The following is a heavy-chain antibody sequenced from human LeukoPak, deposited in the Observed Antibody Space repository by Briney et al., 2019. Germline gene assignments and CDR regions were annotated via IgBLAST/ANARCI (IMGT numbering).Heavy chain of an antibody. CDR1: GGSFSGYY. V-gene: IGHV4-34*01. CDR3: ARGRVVVPQDYYYMDV. D-gene: IGHD2-2*01. Sequence: PSETLSLTCAVYGGSFSGYYWTWIRQPPGKGLEWIGEINHSGSTNYNPSLKSRVTISEDTPKNQFSLYLSSVTASDTAVYYCARGRVVVPQDYYYMDVWGKGTTVTVSS. CDR2: INHSGST. J-gene: IGHJ6*03.